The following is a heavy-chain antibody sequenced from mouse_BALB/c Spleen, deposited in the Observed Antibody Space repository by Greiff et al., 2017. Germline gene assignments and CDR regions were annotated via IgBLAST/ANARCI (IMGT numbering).Heavy chain of an antibody. CDR2: ISSGSSTI. CDR1: GFTFSSFG. J-gene: IGHJ2*01. D-gene: IGHD2-3*01. CDR3: ARGDGHYFDY. Sequence: DVMLVESGGGLVQPGGSRKLSCAASGFTFSSFGMHWVRQAPEKGLEWVAYISSGSSTIYYADTVKGRFTISRDNPKNTLFLQMTSLRSEDTAMYYCARGDGHYFDYWGQGTTLTVSS. V-gene: IGHV5-17*02.